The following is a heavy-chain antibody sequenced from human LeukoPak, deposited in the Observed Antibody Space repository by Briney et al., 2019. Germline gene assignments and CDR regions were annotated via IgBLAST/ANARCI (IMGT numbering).Heavy chain of an antibody. CDR2: IDYRGST. CDR1: GRSISTYY. D-gene: IGHD5-18*01. CDR3: ARSRSGYSYDHAAFEI. Sequence: SETLSLTCTVSGRSISTYYWSWIRQSPGKGLEWIAYIDYRGSTTYNPSLRSRVTISVDTSRNQFSLKLSSVTAADTAVYYCARSRSGYSYDHAAFEIWGQGTLVTVSS. V-gene: IGHV4-59*01. J-gene: IGHJ3*02.